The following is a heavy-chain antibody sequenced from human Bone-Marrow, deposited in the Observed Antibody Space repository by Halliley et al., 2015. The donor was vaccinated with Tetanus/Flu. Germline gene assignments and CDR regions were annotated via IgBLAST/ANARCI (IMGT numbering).Heavy chain of an antibody. D-gene: IGHD3-16*01. Sequence: TLSLTCTVSGGSMSGYYLNWIRQPPGKGLEWLGLISYSGSTNYNPSLKSRVTISVDKSKNEFSLRLTSMTAADTAVYYCAASPRSDWARGGSWFDPWGQGILVIVSS. CDR3: AASPRSDWARGGSWFDP. CDR1: GGSMSGYY. CDR2: ISYSGST. V-gene: IGHV4-59*12. J-gene: IGHJ5*02.